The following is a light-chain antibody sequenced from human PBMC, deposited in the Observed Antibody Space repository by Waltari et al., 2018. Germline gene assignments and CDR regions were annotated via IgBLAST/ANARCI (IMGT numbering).Light chain of an antibody. J-gene: IGKJ5*01. Sequence: IVMTQSPDSLAVSLGERATINCKSSQTILYMGNNRQCLAWYQQKPGQPPRLLIYWASSRESGVPDRFSGSGSGTDFTLTISSLQAEDVAVYYCQQYSSPSSITFGQGTRLEIK. CDR3: QQYSSPSSIT. CDR2: WAS. CDR1: QTILYMGNNRQC. V-gene: IGKV4-1*01.